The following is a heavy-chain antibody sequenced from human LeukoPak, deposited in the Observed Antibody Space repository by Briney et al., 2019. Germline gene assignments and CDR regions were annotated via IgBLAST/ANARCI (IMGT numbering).Heavy chain of an antibody. CDR2: TRSKARRYTT. D-gene: IGHD3-3*01. Sequence: GGSLRLSCAASGVTLSDHHMDWVRQAPGKGLEWVGRTRSKARRYTTEFAASVKGRFVIARDDSKNSMYLQMNNLKTEDTAVYYCTRDAGVGDNTAFDIWGQGTLVTVSS. CDR1: GVTLSDHH. CDR3: TRDAGVGDNTAFDI. J-gene: IGHJ3*02. V-gene: IGHV3-72*01.